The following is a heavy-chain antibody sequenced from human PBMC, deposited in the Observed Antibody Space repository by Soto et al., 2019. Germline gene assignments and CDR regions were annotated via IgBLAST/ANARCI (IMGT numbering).Heavy chain of an antibody. J-gene: IGHJ4*02. Sequence: QVKLVQSGAEVKKPGASVKVSCKSSGYTFTSYGISWVRQAPGQGLEWMGWISAYNGNTNYAQKLQGRVTMTTDTSTSTAYMELRSLRSDDTAVYDCARDRPNIVATIQGVEYGGQGTLVTVSS. CDR2: ISAYNGNT. CDR3: ARDRPNIVATIQGVEY. V-gene: IGHV1-18*01. CDR1: GYTFTSYG. D-gene: IGHD5-12*01.